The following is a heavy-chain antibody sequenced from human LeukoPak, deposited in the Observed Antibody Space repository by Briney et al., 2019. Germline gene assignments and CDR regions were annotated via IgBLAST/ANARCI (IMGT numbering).Heavy chain of an antibody. CDR2: IGGTGVRT. CDR1: GFTFA. J-gene: IGHJ4*02. CDR3: AKDRLGGPYFFHY. D-gene: IGHD3-16*01. Sequence: PGGFLRLSCASSGFTFAMSWVRQAPGTGLEWVSTIGGTGVRTYYADSVKGRFTISRDNSKNTLYLQINSLRAEDTAVYFCAKDRLGGPYFFHYWGQGTLVTVSS. V-gene: IGHV3-23*01.